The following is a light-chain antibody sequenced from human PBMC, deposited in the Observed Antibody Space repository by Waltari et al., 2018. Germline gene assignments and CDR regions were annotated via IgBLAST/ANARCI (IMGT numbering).Light chain of an antibody. Sequence: QAVVTQEPSLTVSPGGTVTLTCASSTGPVTTGQSPFWYQPSPGQAPPTLLHHATTRRLWTPARFSGSLLGGKAALTLSGAQPEDDADYYCLLSYGGTVLFGGGTKLTVL. CDR2: HAT. CDR3: LLSYGGTVL. V-gene: IGLV7-46*01. CDR1: TGPVTTGQS. J-gene: IGLJ2*01.